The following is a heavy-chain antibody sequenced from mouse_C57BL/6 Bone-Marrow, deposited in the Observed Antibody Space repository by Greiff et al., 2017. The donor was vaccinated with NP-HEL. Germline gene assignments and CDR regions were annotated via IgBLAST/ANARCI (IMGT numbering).Heavy chain of an antibody. CDR1: GFTFSSYA. CDR3: TRDLYYDYAVYYAMDY. J-gene: IGHJ4*01. CDR2: ISSGGDYI. V-gene: IGHV5-9-1*02. Sequence: VQLKESGEGLVKPGGSLKLSCAASGFTFSSYAMSWVRQTPEKRLEWVAYISSGGDYIYYADTVKGRFTISRDNARNTLYLQMSSLKSEDTAMYYCTRDLYYDYAVYYAMDYWGQGTSVTVSS. D-gene: IGHD2-4*01.